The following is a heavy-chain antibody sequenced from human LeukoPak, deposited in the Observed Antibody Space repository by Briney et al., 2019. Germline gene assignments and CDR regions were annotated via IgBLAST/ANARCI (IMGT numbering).Heavy chain of an antibody. CDR2: ISGSGGST. D-gene: IGHD1-1*01. Sequence: GGSLRLSCAASGFTFSSYAMSWVRQAPGKGLEWVSAISGSGGSTYYADSVKGRFTISRDNSKNTLYLQMNSLRAEDTAVYYCAKVSEAEYTAFVRSSYYFDYWGQGTLVTVSS. V-gene: IGHV3-23*01. J-gene: IGHJ4*02. CDR3: AKVSEAEYTAFVRSSYYFDY. CDR1: GFTFSSYA.